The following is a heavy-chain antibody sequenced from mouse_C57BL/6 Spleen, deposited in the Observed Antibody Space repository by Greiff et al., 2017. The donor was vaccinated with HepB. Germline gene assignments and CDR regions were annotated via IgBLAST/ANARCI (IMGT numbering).Heavy chain of an antibody. CDR1: GYTFTSYG. V-gene: IGHV1-81*01. CDR2: IYPRSGNT. Sequence: QVQLQQSGAELARPGASVKLSCKASGYTFTSYGISWVKQSTGQGLEWIGEIYPRSGNTYYNEKFKGKATLTADKSSSTAYMELRSLTSEDSAVYFCARKGTTVASSWSFDVWGTGTTVTVSS. CDR3: ARKGTTVASSWSFDV. J-gene: IGHJ1*03. D-gene: IGHD1-1*01.